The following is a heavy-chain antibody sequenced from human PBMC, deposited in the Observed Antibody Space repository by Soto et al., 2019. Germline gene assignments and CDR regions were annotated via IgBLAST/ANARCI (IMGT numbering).Heavy chain of an antibody. V-gene: IGHV4-31*03. CDR1: VDSLSNYGYY. D-gene: IGHD2-15*01. Sequence: PSETLSLTCTVPVDSLSNYGYYWAWVRQHPGKGLEWIGHIYYSGSTEYNPSLESRVTISMDMSKNQFSLKLRSVTAADTAVYYCGRLQNFINWCFDSWGQGALVTVSS. CDR3: GRLQNFINWCFDS. J-gene: IGHJ4*02. CDR2: IYYSGST.